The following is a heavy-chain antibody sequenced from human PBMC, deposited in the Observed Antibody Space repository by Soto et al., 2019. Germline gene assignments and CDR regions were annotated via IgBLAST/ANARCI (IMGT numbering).Heavy chain of an antibody. J-gene: IGHJ4*02. V-gene: IGHV3-74*01. CDR1: GFTFSSYW. D-gene: IGHD4-17*01. Sequence: EVQLVESGGGLVQPGGSLRLSCAASGFTFSSYWMHWVRQAPGKGLVWVSRIKSDGSNTNYADSVRGRFTISRDNAKNTLYLQMNSLRAEDTAVYYCARGSNGACDYWGQGILVTVSS. CDR3: ARGSNGACDY. CDR2: IKSDGSNT.